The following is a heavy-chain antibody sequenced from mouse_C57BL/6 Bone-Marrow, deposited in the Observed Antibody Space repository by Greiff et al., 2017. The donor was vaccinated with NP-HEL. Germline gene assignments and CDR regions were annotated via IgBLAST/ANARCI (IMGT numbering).Heavy chain of an antibody. CDR1: GYTFTSYG. CDR3: ARSLITTVVARNFDY. J-gene: IGHJ2*01. D-gene: IGHD1-1*01. Sequence: VQVVESGAELARPGASVKLSCKASGYTFTSYGISWVKQRTGQGLEWIGEIYPRSGNTYYNEKVKGKATLTADKSSSTAYMELRSLTSEDSAVYFCARSLITTVVARNFDYWGQGTTLTVSS. CDR2: IYPRSGNT. V-gene: IGHV1-81*01.